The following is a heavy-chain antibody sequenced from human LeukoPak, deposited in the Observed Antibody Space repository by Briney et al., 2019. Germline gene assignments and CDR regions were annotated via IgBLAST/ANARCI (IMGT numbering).Heavy chain of an antibody. CDR3: AREHYDILTGYHSYGMDV. D-gene: IGHD3-9*01. CDR1: GGSISSGGHY. V-gene: IGHV4-61*02. CDR2: ISSTGST. Sequence: SSQTLSLTCTVSGGSISSGGHYWSWIRQPAGKGLEYLGRISSTGSTNYNPSLRSRVTISADTFKNHFSLKLTSVTAADTAVYYCAREHYDILTGYHSYGMDVWGQGTTVTVSS. J-gene: IGHJ6*02.